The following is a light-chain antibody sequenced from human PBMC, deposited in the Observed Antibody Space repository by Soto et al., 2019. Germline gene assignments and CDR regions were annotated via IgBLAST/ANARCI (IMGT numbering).Light chain of an antibody. V-gene: IGKV1-6*01. CDR2: AAS. J-gene: IGKJ1*01. Sequence: AIQITQSPSSLSASVGDKVTITCRASQGIRKDVTWYQQRPGRAPKLLIYAASTLQSGVPSRFSGSGSGTDFTLTINSLQPEDFATYYCLQDYDYPRTFGQGTKVDIK. CDR3: LQDYDYPRT. CDR1: QGIRKD.